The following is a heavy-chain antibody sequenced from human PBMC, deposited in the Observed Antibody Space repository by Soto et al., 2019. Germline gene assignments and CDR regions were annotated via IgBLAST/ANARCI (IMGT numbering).Heavy chain of an antibody. D-gene: IGHD6-13*01. Sequence: GGSLRLSCAASGFTFSSYGMHWVRQAPGKGLEWVAVISYDGSNKYYADSVKGRFTISRDNSKNTLYLQMNSLRAEDTAVYYCAKEESIAAAGTNDFDYWGQGTLVTVSS. V-gene: IGHV3-30*18. CDR3: AKEESIAAAGTNDFDY. J-gene: IGHJ4*02. CDR1: GFTFSSYG. CDR2: ISYDGSNK.